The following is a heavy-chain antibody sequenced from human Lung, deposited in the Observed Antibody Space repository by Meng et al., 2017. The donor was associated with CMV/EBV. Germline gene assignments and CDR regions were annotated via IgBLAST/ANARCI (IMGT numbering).Heavy chain of an antibody. CDR1: GFTFSSYA. CDR2: ISGSGGST. J-gene: IGHJ4*02. Sequence: GGSXRLSCAASGFTFSSYAMSWVRQAPGKGLEWVSAISGSGGSTYYADSVKGRFTISRDNSKNTLYLQMNSLRAEDTAVYYCAKIWYDIVVVPAAPVYWGQGTLVTVSS. V-gene: IGHV3-23*01. D-gene: IGHD2-2*01. CDR3: AKIWYDIVVVPAAPVY.